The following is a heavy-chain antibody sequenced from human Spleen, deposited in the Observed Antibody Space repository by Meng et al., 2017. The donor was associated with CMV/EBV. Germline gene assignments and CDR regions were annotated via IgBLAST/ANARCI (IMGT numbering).Heavy chain of an antibody. CDR3: AKDLIIGLAGIFDY. Sequence: ASGSTFSSFAMSWVRQAPGKGLEWVSGISGTGAGTSNADSVKGRFTISRDNYKNTLYLQMNSLRAEDTAVYYCAKDLIIGLAGIFDYWGRGTLVTVSS. CDR2: ISGTGAGT. CDR1: GSTFSSFA. V-gene: IGHV3-23*01. D-gene: IGHD6-19*01. J-gene: IGHJ4*02.